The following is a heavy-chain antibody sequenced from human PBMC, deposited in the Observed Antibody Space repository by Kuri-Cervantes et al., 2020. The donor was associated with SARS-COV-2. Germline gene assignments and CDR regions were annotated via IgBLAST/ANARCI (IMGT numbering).Heavy chain of an antibody. CDR3: ARDQASSWYVGLIHDY. CDR1: GFTFSSYS. Sequence: GESLKISCAASGFTFSSYSMNWVRQAPGKGLEWVSSISSSSSYIYYADSVKGRFTISRDNAKNSLYLQVNSLRAEDTAVYYCARDQASSWYVGLIHDYWGQGTLVTVSS. D-gene: IGHD6-13*01. J-gene: IGHJ4*02. V-gene: IGHV3-21*01. CDR2: ISSSSSYI.